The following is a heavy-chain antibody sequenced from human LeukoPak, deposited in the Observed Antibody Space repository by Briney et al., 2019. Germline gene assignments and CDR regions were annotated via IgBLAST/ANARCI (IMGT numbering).Heavy chain of an antibody. J-gene: IGHJ6*02. V-gene: IGHV4-34*01. CDR3: ARNPPGKYSRSWTNYYYGMDV. D-gene: IGHD6-13*01. CDR1: GGSFSGYY. CDR2: INHSGST. Sequence: SETLSLTCAVYGGSFSGYYWSWIRQPPGKGLEWIGEINHSGSTNYNPSLKSRVTISVDTSKNQFSLKLSSVTAADTAVYHCARNPPGKYSRSWTNYYYGMDVWGQGTTVTVSS.